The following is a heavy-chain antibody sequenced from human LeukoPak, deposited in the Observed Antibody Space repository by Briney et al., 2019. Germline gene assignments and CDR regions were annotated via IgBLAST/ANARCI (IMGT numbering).Heavy chain of an antibody. CDR3: ARGYDFSSGSKRGFDN. D-gene: IGHD3-3*01. V-gene: IGHV3-48*01. Sequence: GGSLRLSCAASGFAFSSYSMNWVRQAQGKGLEFVSYISSSGEVTFYADSVMGRFTISRDAAKNSLFLQMTGLRGEDTAVYYCARGYDFSSGSKRGFDNWGQGTLVTVSS. J-gene: IGHJ4*02. CDR1: GFAFSSYS. CDR2: ISSSGEVT.